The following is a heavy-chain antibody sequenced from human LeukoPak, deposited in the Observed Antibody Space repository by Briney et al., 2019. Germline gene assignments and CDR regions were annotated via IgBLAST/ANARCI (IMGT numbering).Heavy chain of an antibody. V-gene: IGHV1-2*06. D-gene: IGHD2-15*01. J-gene: IGHJ4*02. CDR3: ASSSGGSINYFDY. Sequence: ASVKVSCKASGYTFTSYDINWLRQAPGQGLEWMGRINPNSGGTNYAQKFQGRVTMTRDTSISTAYMELSRLRSDDTSVYYSASSSGGSINYFDYWGQGTLVTVSS. CDR1: GYTFTSYD. CDR2: INPNSGGT.